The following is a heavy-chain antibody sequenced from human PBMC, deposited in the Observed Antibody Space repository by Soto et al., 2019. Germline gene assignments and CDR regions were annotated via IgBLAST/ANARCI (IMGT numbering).Heavy chain of an antibody. CDR2: IHYSGII. CDR1: GGFISSFY. Sequence: ETLSLTCSVSGGFISSFYWSWIRQPPGKGLEWIGYIHYSGIINYNPSLKSRVTTSVDTSKNQFSLKLSSVTAADTAVYYCARVIGSSWYYYYGMDVWGQGTTVTVSS. J-gene: IGHJ6*02. CDR3: ARVIGSSWYYYYGMDV. V-gene: IGHV4-59*12. D-gene: IGHD6-13*01.